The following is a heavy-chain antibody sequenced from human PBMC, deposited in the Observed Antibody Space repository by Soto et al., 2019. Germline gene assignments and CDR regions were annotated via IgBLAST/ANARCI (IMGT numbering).Heavy chain of an antibody. CDR1: GFSLSTSGMR. Sequence: SGPTLVNPTQTLTLTCTFSGFSLSTSGMRVSWIRQPPGKALEWLARIDWDDDKFYSTSLKTRLTISKDTSKNQVVLTMTNMDPVDTATYYCALDSSGYLDYYYYGMDVWGQGTTVTVSS. J-gene: IGHJ6*02. CDR2: IDWDDDK. D-gene: IGHD3-22*01. V-gene: IGHV2-70*04. CDR3: ALDSSGYLDYYYYGMDV.